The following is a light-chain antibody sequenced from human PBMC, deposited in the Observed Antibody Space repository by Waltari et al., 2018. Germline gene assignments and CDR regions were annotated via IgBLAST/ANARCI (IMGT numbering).Light chain of an antibody. CDR3: HAAADNNWF. Sequence: YDLAQPFSVSVSPGQAATITCSRDVMAEKYVRWFQQRPGQSPILLLYKDTERPSGIPERFSGSSSGSTVTLTIRGALPEDEADYHCHAAADNNWFFGGGTKLTVL. CDR2: KDT. V-gene: IGLV3-27*01. CDR1: VMAEKY. J-gene: IGLJ2*01.